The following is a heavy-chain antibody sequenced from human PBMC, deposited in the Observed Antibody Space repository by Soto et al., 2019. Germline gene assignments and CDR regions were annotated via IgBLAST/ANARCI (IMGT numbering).Heavy chain of an antibody. D-gene: IGHD6-13*01. CDR2: INAGNGAT. Sequence: ASVKVSCKASGYTFTSYYMHWVRQAPGQSLEWMGWINAGNGATKYSQNFQDRVTIARDTSANTVFMELSSLRSEDTAVYYCARGSAAAGPYYFDYWAQGTLVTVSS. J-gene: IGHJ4*02. CDR1: GYTFTSYY. CDR3: ARGSAAAGPYYFDY. V-gene: IGHV1-3*01.